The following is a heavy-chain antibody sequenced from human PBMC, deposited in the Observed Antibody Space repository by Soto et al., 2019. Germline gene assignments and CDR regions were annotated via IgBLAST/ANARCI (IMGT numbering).Heavy chain of an antibody. D-gene: IGHD6-13*01. CDR1: GGTCSSYA. Sequence: ASVKTSCKAPGGTCSSYAISWVRQAPGQGLEWMGGTIPIFGTANYAQKLQGRVTISADKSTRTAYMELSSLRSEDTAVYYCARDRTSSSWYDWFDPWGQGTLVTVSS. CDR3: ARDRTSSSWYDWFDP. V-gene: IGHV1-69*06. CDR2: TIPIFGTA. J-gene: IGHJ5*02.